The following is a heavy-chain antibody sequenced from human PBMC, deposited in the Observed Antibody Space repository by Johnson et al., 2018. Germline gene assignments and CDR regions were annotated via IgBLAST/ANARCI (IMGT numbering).Heavy chain of an antibody. D-gene: IGHD3-16*01. CDR3: ARSSRMISLTYYYIDV. J-gene: IGHJ6*03. V-gene: IGHV3-30*03. CDR2: ISFDGSSR. CDR1: AFTFSNFG. Sequence: QVQLVQSGGGVAQPGTSLRLSCEASAFTFSNFGVNWVRQSPGKGLEWVAFISFDGSSRFYADSVKGRFTNSRDNSKKTLYLQMNSLYAEDTALDSCARSSRMISLTYYYIDVWGKGTAVTVS.